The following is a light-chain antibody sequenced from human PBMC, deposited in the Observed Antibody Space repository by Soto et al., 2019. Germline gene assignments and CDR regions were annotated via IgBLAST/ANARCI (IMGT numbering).Light chain of an antibody. CDR3: QQYGSSLRT. Sequence: EIVLTQSPGTLSLSPGERATLSCRASQSVSSIYLAWYQQKPGQAPRLLIYGASSRATGIPDRFSGSGSGTDFTLTISRLEPEDFAVYYCQQYGSSLRTFGQWTKVEIK. CDR1: QSVSSIY. J-gene: IGKJ1*01. V-gene: IGKV3-20*01. CDR2: GAS.